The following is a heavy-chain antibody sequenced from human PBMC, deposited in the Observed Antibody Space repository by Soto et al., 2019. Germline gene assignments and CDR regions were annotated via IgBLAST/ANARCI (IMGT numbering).Heavy chain of an antibody. Sequence: GGSLRLSCEASGFTFSKFDMHWVRQPTGKGLEWVSTIGISGDTYYAVSVKGRFTISRDNAKNSLSLQMNSLRAGDTALYFCARGQEVGAHFFDSWGQGPQVTLSS. CDR2: IGISGDT. D-gene: IGHD2-15*01. J-gene: IGHJ4*02. V-gene: IGHV3-13*04. CDR3: ARGQEVGAHFFDS. CDR1: GFTFSKFD.